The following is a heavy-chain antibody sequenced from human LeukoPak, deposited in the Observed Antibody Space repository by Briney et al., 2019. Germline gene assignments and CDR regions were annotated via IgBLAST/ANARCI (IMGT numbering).Heavy chain of an antibody. V-gene: IGHV3-21*01. CDR3: AREGYYGSGSPPSLYFDY. J-gene: IGHJ4*02. D-gene: IGHD3-10*01. CDR1: GFTFSSYS. Sequence: GGSLRLSCAASGFTFSSYSMNWVRQAPGKGLEWVSSISSRSSYIYYADSVKGRFTIPRDNAKNSLYLQMNSLRPEDTAIYYCAREGYYGSGSPPSLYFDYWGQGTLVTVSS. CDR2: ISSRSSYI.